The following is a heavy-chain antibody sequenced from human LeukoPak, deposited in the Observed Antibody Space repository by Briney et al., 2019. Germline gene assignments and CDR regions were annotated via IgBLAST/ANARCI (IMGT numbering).Heavy chain of an antibody. CDR3: ARALIEAAGHPTDFDY. Sequence: ASVKVSCKASGYTFTSYGISWVRQAPGQGLEWMGWISAYNGNTNYAQKLQGRVTMTTDTSTSTAYMELRSLRSDDTAVYYCARALIEAAGHPTDFDYWGQGTLVTVSS. CDR1: GYTFTSYG. J-gene: IGHJ4*02. V-gene: IGHV1-18*01. D-gene: IGHD6-13*01. CDR2: ISAYNGNT.